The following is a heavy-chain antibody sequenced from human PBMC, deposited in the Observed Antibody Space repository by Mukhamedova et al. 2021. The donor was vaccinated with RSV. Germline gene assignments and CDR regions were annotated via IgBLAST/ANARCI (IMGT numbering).Heavy chain of an antibody. J-gene: IGHJ6*01. CDR2: ISYDGSNK. CDR1: GFTFSSYA. D-gene: IGHD2-21*02. Sequence: GFTFSSYAMHWVRQAPGKGLEWVAVISYDGSNKYYADSVKGRFTISRDNSKNTLYLQMNSPRAEDTAVYYCARGRVTATGGYYYG. CDR3: ARGRVTATGGYYYG. V-gene: IGHV3-30*04.